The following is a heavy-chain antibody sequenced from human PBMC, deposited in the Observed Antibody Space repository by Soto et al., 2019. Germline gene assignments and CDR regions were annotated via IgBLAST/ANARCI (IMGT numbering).Heavy chain of an antibody. D-gene: IGHD4-17*01. J-gene: IGHJ6*02. CDR3: AKDFVTTVTPRRYYYYCMDV. CDR1: GFTFSSYG. CDR2: ISYDGSNK. V-gene: IGHV3-30*18. Sequence: QVQLVESGGGVVQPGRSLRLSCAASGFTFSSYGMHWVRQAPGKGLEWVAVISYDGSNKYYADSVKGRFTISRDNSKNTLYLQMNSLRAEDTAVYYCAKDFVTTVTPRRYYYYCMDVWCQGPTVTVSS.